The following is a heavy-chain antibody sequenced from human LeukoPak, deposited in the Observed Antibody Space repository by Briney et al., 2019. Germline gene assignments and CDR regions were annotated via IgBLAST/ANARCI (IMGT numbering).Heavy chain of an antibody. CDR2: IYTSGST. J-gene: IGHJ6*02. CDR1: GGSISLSSYY. D-gene: IGHD1-26*01. Sequence: SETLSLTCTISGGSISLSSYYWNWIRQPAGKGLDWIGRIYTSGSTNYNPSLKSRVTMSLDTSKNQFSLKLRSVTAADTAVYYCSRGASPGGMDVWGQGTTVTVSS. V-gene: IGHV4-4*07. CDR3: SRGASPGGMDV.